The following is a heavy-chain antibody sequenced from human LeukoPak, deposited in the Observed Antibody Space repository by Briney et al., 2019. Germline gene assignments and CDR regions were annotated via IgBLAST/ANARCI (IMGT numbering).Heavy chain of an antibody. CDR2: FDPEDGET. D-gene: IGHD2-2*01. Sequence: ASVKVSCKVSGYTLTELSMHWVRQAPGKGLEWMGGFDPEDGETIYAQKFQGRATMTEDTSTDTAYMELNSLRSEDTAVYYCATLYCSSTSCKTNNWFDPWGQGTLVTVSS. J-gene: IGHJ5*02. CDR1: GYTLTELS. CDR3: ATLYCSSTSCKTNNWFDP. V-gene: IGHV1-24*01.